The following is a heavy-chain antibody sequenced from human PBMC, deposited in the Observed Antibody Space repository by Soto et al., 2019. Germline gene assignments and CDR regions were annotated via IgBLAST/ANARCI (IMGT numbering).Heavy chain of an antibody. CDR2: ISTHNGNT. V-gene: IGHV1-18*04. CDR3: AREGILGLFAAYDL. D-gene: IGHD3-3*01. CDR1: VFTSSG. Sequence: QAPLVQAGAEVKKPGASVKVSCKASVFTSSGISWVRQAPGQRLEWMGWISTHNGNTIYAQKFQGRVIMTMDTSTTPVYMELRSLRPDATAVYLCAREGILGLFAAYDLWGQGTIVTVSS. J-gene: IGHJ3*01.